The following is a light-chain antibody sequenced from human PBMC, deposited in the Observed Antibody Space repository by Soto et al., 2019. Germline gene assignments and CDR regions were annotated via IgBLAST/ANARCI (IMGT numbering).Light chain of an antibody. CDR2: DAS. J-gene: IGKJ3*01. Sequence: IQMTQSPSSLSASVGDRVTITCQASQDISNYLNWYQQKPGKAPKLLIYDASSLESGVPSRFSGSGFGTEFTLTISSLQPDDFATYYCQQYNSYLLTFGPGTKVDIK. V-gene: IGKV1-5*01. CDR1: QDISNY. CDR3: QQYNSYLLT.